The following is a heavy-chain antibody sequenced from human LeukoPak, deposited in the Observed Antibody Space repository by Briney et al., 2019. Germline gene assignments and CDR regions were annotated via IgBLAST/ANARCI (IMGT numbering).Heavy chain of an antibody. CDR1: GGSISSSSYS. V-gene: IGHV4-39*07. D-gene: IGHD3-10*01. J-gene: IGHJ4*02. CDR2: INHSGST. Sequence: SETLSLTCTVSGGSISSSSYSWGWIRQPPGKGLEWIGEINHSGSTNYNPSLKSRVTISVDTSKNQFSLKLSSVTAADTAVYYCARGSLFGSGSYYLYFDYWGQGTLVTVSS. CDR3: ARGSLFGSGSYYLYFDY.